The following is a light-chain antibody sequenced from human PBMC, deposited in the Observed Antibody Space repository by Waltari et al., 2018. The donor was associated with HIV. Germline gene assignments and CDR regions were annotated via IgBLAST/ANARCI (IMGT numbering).Light chain of an antibody. CDR2: SSN. Sequence: SMLTQPPSASGTPGQRVTISCSGSSPNIGRNTVNWYQQLPGTAPKLLIYSSNHRPSGVPDRFSGSKSGTSASLAISGLQSEDEADYYCATWDDSLNGRVFGGGTKLTVL. CDR3: ATWDDSLNGRV. CDR1: SPNIGRNT. V-gene: IGLV1-44*01. J-gene: IGLJ3*02.